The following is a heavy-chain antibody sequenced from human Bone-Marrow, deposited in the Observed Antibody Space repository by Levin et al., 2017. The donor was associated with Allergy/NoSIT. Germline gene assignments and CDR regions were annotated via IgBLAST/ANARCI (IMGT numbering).Heavy chain of an antibody. Sequence: ASVKVSCKASGYTFTGYYMHWVRQAPGQGLEWMGWINPNSGGTNYAQKFQGRVTMTRDTSISTAYMELSRLRSDDTAVYYCARDKDTMVRGVIYLVDYWGQGTLVTVSS. D-gene: IGHD3-10*01. CDR1: GYTFTGYY. CDR3: ARDKDTMVRGVIYLVDY. CDR2: INPNSGGT. V-gene: IGHV1-2*02. J-gene: IGHJ4*02.